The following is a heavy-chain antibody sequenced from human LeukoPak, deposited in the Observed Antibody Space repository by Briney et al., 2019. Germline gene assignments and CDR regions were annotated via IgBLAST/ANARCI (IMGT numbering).Heavy chain of an antibody. CDR1: GFTFSSYE. D-gene: IGHD4-23*01. CDR2: ISSSGSTI. V-gene: IGHV3-48*03. CDR3: ARDMTLAWYGGLDY. J-gene: IGHJ4*02. Sequence: PGGSLRLPCAASGFTFSSYEMNWVRQAPGKGLEWVSYISSSGSTIYYADSVKGRFTISRDNAKNSLYLQMNSLRAEDTAVYYCARDMTLAWYGGLDYWGQGTLVTVSS.